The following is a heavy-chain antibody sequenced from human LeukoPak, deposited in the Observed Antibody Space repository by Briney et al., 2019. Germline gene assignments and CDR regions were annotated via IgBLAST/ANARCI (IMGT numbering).Heavy chain of an antibody. J-gene: IGHJ4*02. V-gene: IGHV3-7*01. Sequence: GGSLRLSCAASGFTFSSYAMSWVRQAPGKGLEWVARIKKDGSEKHYVDSVKGRFTISRDNAKNSVYLQMSALRAEDTAVYYCARYIETPRRDLDYWGQGTLVTVSS. CDR2: IKKDGSEK. D-gene: IGHD4-23*01. CDR3: ARYIETPRRDLDY. CDR1: GFTFSSYA.